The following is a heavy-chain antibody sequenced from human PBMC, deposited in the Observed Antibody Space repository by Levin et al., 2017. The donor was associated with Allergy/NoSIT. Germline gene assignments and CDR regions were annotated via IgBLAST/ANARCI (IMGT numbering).Heavy chain of an antibody. D-gene: IGHD5-18*01. J-gene: IGHJ4*02. CDR3: ARDRDVDTAMGGNGGFDY. CDR1: GFTFSSYS. V-gene: IGHV3-21*01. Sequence: GESLKISCAASGFTFSSYSMNWVRQAPGKGLEWVSSISSSSSYIYYADSVKGRFTISRDNAKNSLYLQMNSLRAEDTAVYYCARDRDVDTAMGGNGGFDYWGQGTLVTVSS. CDR2: ISSSSSYI.